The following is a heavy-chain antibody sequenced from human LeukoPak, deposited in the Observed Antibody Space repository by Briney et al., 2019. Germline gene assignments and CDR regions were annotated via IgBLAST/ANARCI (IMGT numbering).Heavy chain of an antibody. D-gene: IGHD2-15*01. CDR1: GFTFSSYV. Sequence: GGSLRLSCAASGFTFSSYVMTWVRQAPGKGLELVSIISGIGSSTYYADSVKGRFTISRDNSKNTLYLQMNSLRAEDTAVYYCAKTFRYCSSGSCYSHLYYFDYWGQGTLVTVSS. J-gene: IGHJ4*02. CDR3: AKTFRYCSSGSCYSHLYYFDY. CDR2: ISGIGSST. V-gene: IGHV3-23*01.